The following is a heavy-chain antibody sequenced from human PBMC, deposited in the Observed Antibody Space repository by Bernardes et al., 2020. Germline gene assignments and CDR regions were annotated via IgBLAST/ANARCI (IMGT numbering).Heavy chain of an antibody. D-gene: IGHD4-17*01. CDR3: ARGTRPSYGDYVGGDDS. J-gene: IGHJ4*02. Sequence: SETLSPTCAVYGGSFSGYYWSWIRQPPGKGLECIGEINHSGSTNYNPSLKSRFTISRDNAKNTLYLQMNSLRVEDTALYYCARGTRPSYGDYVGGDDSWGQGTLVTVSS. CDR1: GGSFSGYY. CDR2: INHSGST. V-gene: IGHV4-34*01.